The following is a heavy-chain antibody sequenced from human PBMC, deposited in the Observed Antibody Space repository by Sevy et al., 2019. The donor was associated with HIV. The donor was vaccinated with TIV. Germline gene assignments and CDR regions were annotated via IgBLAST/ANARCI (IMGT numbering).Heavy chain of an antibody. V-gene: IGHV3-7*01. CDR1: GFSFTDFW. J-gene: IGHJ4*02. CDR3: ARRYFDL. Sequence: WGSLRLSCKASGFSFTDFWMQWVRQVPGKGPEWVANINQDGSEMYYVDSVKGRFTISGDNAESALYLQMHGLRAEDAATYFCARRYFDLWGQGTVVTVSS. CDR2: INQDGSEM.